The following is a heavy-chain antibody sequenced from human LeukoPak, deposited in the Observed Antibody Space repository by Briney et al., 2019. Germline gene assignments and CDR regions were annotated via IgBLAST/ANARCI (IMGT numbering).Heavy chain of an antibody. J-gene: IGHJ4*02. D-gene: IGHD6-19*01. V-gene: IGHV4-61*08. CDR3: ARKTISPGWLVGDY. CDR1: GGSISSGGYY. CDR2: IYYSGST. Sequence: SETLSLTCTVSGGSISSGGYYWSWIRQHPGKGLEWIGYIYYSGSTNYNPSLKSRVTISVDTSKNQFSLKLSSVTAADTAVYYRARKTISPGWLVGDYWGQGTLVTVSS.